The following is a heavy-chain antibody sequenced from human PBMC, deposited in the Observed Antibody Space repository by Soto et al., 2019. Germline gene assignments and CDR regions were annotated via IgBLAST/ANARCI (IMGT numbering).Heavy chain of an antibody. Sequence: QVQLVQSGTEVKKPGSSVAVSCQASAGTFNNHSLSWVRQAPGQGLEWMGRSIPILGRADYSQKIQGRLTRTADKSPSTADMELSSLTSEHTAGYDWVIDLGDFDFWGQGTLVTVSS. V-gene: IGHV1-69*02. CDR3: VIDLGDFDF. CDR1: AGTFNNHS. CDR2: SIPILGRA. D-gene: IGHD1-26*01. J-gene: IGHJ4*02.